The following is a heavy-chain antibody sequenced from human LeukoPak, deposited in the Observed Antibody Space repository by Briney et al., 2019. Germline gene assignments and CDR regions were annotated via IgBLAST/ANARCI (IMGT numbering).Heavy chain of an antibody. CDR3: TREATGYSWLDP. V-gene: IGHV1-18*01. CDR1: GYTFTSYG. D-gene: IGHD3-9*01. Sequence: ASVKVSCKASGYTFTSYGISWVRQAPGQGLEWMRWISGYNGNTNYAQKFQGRVTMTTDTSTNTAYMELRSLRSDDTAVYYCTREATGYSWLDPWGQGTLVTVSS. CDR2: ISGYNGNT. J-gene: IGHJ5*02.